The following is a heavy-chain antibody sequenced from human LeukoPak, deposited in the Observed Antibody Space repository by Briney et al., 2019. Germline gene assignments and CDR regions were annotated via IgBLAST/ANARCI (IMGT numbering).Heavy chain of an antibody. CDR2: IKEDGSEK. Sequence: GGSLRLSCAASGFTFSSYWVSWVRQAPGKGLEWVAKIKEDGSEKYYVDSVRGRFTIPRDNAKNSVYLQMNSLRAEDTAVYYCAKDLIGSSGWLYYFDYWGQGTLVTVSS. J-gene: IGHJ4*02. D-gene: IGHD6-19*01. CDR1: GFTFSSYW. CDR3: AKDLIGSSGWLYYFDY. V-gene: IGHV3-7*01.